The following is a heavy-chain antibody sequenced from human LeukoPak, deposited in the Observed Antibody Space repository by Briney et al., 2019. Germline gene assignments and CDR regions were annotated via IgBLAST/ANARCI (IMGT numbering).Heavy chain of an antibody. J-gene: IGHJ4*02. V-gene: IGHV3-74*01. CDR3: AREAKVGGALQY. CDR2: INTDGSFT. D-gene: IGHD1-26*01. CDR1: GFTLSDYW. Sequence: GGSLRLSCAASGFTLSDYWMHWVRQAPGKGLVWVSRINTDGSFTRYADSVQGRFTISRGTAKNTLFLQMNSLRAEDTAVYYCAREAKVGGALQYWGQGILVTVSS.